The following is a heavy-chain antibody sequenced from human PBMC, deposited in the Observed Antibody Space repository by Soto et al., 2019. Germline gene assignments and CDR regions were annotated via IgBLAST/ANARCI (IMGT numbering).Heavy chain of an antibody. D-gene: IGHD3-10*01. V-gene: IGHV4-34*01. CDR1: GGSFRNYY. CDR3: TRAERFPRSWFDP. CDR2: VNHSGEA. J-gene: IGHJ5*02. Sequence: PSETLSLTCGVYGGSFRNYYWIWVRQPPGKGLEWIGEVNHSGEATYNPSLQSRITISLDTSNNQFSLKITSVTAADTAMYCCTRAERFPRSWFDPWGQGTQVTVSS.